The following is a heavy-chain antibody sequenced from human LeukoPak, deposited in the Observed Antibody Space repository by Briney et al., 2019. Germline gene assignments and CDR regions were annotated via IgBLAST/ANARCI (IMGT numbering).Heavy chain of an antibody. J-gene: IGHJ4*02. CDR3: ARGQLVKGVYDFWSGYPSAFDY. Sequence: SETLSLTCAVYGGSFSGYYWSWIRQPSGKGLEWIGEINHSGSTNYNPSLKSRVTISVDTSKNQFSLKLSSVTAADTAVYYCARGQLVKGVYDFWSGYPSAFDYWGQGTLVTVSS. D-gene: IGHD3-3*01. CDR1: GGSFSGYY. V-gene: IGHV4-34*01. CDR2: INHSGST.